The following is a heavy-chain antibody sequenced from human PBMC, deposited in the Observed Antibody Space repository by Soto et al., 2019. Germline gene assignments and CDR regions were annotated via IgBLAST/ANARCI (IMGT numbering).Heavy chain of an antibody. CDR1: GFTFSSYG. CDR3: AKDPGSSGLLGGFFDY. V-gene: IGHV3-30*18. CDR2: ISYDGSNK. J-gene: IGHJ4*02. D-gene: IGHD3-22*01. Sequence: QVQLVESGGGVVQPGRSLRLSCAASGFTFSSYGMHWVRQAPGKGLEWVAVISYDGSNKYYADSVKGRFTISRDNSKNTLYLQMNSLRAEDTAVYYCAKDPGSSGLLGGFFDYWGQGTLVTVSS.